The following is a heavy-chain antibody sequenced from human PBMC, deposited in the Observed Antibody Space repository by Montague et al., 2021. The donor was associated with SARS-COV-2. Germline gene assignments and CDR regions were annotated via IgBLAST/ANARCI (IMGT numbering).Heavy chain of an antibody. V-gene: IGHV4-34*01. CDR1: GGSFSGYY. J-gene: IGHJ4*02. Sequence: SETLSLTCAVYGGSFSGYYWSWIRQPPGKGLEWIGEINHSGSTNYNPSLKSRVTISLDTSKNQFSLKLTSVTAADTAVYYCARGLFVLRDLAWYYYYFDYWGQGTLVTVSS. D-gene: IGHD3-9*01. CDR3: ARGLFVLRDLAWYYYYFDY. CDR2: INHSGST.